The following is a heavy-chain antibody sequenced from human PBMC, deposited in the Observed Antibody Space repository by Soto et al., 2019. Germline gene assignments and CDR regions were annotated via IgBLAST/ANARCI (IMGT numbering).Heavy chain of an antibody. CDR1: GFSLSNARMG. Sequence: SGPTLVNPTETLTLTCTVSGFSLSNARMGVSWIRQPPGKALEWLAHIFSNDEKSYSTSLKSRPTISKDTSKSQVVLTMTNMDPVDTATYYCARMSLHDFWSGYLFDYWGQGTLVTVSS. J-gene: IGHJ4*02. D-gene: IGHD3-3*01. CDR2: IFSNDEK. V-gene: IGHV2-26*01. CDR3: ARMSLHDFWSGYLFDY.